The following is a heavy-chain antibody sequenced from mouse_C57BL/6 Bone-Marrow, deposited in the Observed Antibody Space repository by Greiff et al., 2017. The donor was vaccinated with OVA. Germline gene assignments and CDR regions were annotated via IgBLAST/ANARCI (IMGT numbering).Heavy chain of an antibody. J-gene: IGHJ4*01. CDR2: IRNKANGYTT. Sequence: EVHLVESGGGLVQPGGSLSLSCAASGFTFTDYYMSWVRQPPGKALEWLGFIRNKANGYTTEYSASVKGRFTISRDNSQSILYLQMNALRAEDSATYYCARSHGYYDYYAMDYWGQGTSVTVSS. CDR3: ARSHGYYDYYAMDY. CDR1: GFTFTDYY. V-gene: IGHV7-3*01. D-gene: IGHD2-3*01.